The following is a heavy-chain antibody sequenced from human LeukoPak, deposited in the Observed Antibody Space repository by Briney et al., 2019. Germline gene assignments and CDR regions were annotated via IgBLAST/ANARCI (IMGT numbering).Heavy chain of an antibody. D-gene: IGHD4-23*01. CDR2: IYYSGST. J-gene: IGHJ4*02. CDR1: GGSISSYY. CDR3: AMFDYGGNSDYFDY. Sequence: PSETLSLTCTVSGGSISSYYWSWIRQPPGKGLEWIGYIYYSGSTNYNPSLKSRVTISVDTSKNQFSLKLSSVTAADTAVYYCAMFDYGGNSDYFDYWGQGTLVTVSS. V-gene: IGHV4-59*08.